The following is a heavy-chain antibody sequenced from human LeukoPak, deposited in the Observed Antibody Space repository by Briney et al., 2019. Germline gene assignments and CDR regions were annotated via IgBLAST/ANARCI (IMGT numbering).Heavy chain of an antibody. Sequence: PGGSLRLSCAASGFTFSSYGMHWVRQAPGKGLEWVAVISYDGSNKYYADSVKGRFTISRDNSKNTLYLQMNSLRAEDTAVYYCAKDLHYYGSGIPACLDYWGQGTLVTVSS. CDR1: GFTFSSYG. J-gene: IGHJ4*02. D-gene: IGHD3-10*01. V-gene: IGHV3-30*18. CDR3: AKDLHYYGSGIPACLDY. CDR2: ISYDGSNK.